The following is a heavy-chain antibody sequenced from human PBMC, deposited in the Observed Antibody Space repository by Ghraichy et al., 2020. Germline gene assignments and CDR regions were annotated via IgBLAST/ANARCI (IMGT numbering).Heavy chain of an antibody. V-gene: IGHV3-30*03. Sequence: LTCGASGFTFSSHGMHWVRQAPGKGLEWVAVMSYDGNTKYYADSVKGRFTISRDNSKSTLYLQMNSLRAEDTAVYYCFESDGDWGQGTLVTVSS. CDR3: FESDGD. J-gene: IGHJ4*02. CDR1: GFTFSSHG. CDR2: MSYDGNTK. D-gene: IGHD2-21*01.